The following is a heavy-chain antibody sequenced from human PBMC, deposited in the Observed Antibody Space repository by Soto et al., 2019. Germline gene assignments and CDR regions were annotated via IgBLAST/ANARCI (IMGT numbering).Heavy chain of an antibody. CDR2: ITSDGSKK. CDR1: GFTFSTYA. V-gene: IGHV3-30-3*01. CDR3: ARTVASAGPDAFDI. J-gene: IGHJ3*02. Sequence: QVQLVESGGGVVQPGTSLIISCVGSGFTFSTYAMHWVRQAPGKGLQWVSVITSDGSKKYSADSVKGRFIISRDNYKNPLYLQMNTLRTEDTAVYYCARTVASAGPDAFDIWGQGTVLTVSS. D-gene: IGHD6-13*01.